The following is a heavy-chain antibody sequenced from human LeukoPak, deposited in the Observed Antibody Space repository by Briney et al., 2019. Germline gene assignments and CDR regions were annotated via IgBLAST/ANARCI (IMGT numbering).Heavy chain of an antibody. CDR1: GFTFSSNY. V-gene: IGHV3-66*01. Sequence: PGGSLRLSCAASGFTFSSNYMNWVRQAPGKGLEWVSLIYSGGSTHYSDSVKGRFTISRDNSKNTLYLQMNSLRAEDTAVYCGARGPDSSYYGDYWGEGTLVTVS. CDR3: ARGPDSSYYGDY. CDR2: IYSGGST. J-gene: IGHJ4*02. D-gene: IGHD3-22*01.